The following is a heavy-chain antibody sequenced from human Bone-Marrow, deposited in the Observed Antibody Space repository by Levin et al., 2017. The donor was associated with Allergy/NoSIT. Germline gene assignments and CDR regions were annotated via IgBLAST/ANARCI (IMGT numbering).Heavy chain of an antibody. D-gene: IGHD1-26*01. CDR3: ARGGGSLDY. J-gene: IGHJ4*02. CDR1: GGSISSYY. V-gene: IGHV4-59*01. Sequence: PGGSLRLSCTVSGGSISSYYWSWIRLPPGKGLEWIGYIYYSGSTNYNPSLKSRLTISVDTSKNQFSLNLNSVTAADTAVYYCARGGGSLDYWGQGALVTVSS. CDR2: IYYSGST.